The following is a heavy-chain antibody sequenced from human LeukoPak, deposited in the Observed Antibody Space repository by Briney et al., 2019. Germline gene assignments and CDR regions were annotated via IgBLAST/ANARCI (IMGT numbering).Heavy chain of an antibody. D-gene: IGHD3-22*01. V-gene: IGHV1-69*06. J-gene: IGHJ3*02. CDR1: GGTFSSYA. CDR2: IIPIFGTA. Sequence: SVKVSCKASGGTFSSYAISWVRQAPGQGLEWMGGIIPIFGTANYAQKFQGRVTITADKSTSTAYMELSSLRSEDTAVYYCARDRVRSVVPGRHDAFDIWGQGTMVTVSS. CDR3: ARDRVRSVVPGRHDAFDI.